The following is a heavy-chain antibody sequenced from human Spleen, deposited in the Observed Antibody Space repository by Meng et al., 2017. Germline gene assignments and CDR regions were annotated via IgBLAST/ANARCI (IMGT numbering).Heavy chain of an antibody. J-gene: IGHJ4*02. D-gene: IGHD3-22*01. CDR1: GFTFSDYF. Sequence: GGSLRLSCAASGFTFSDYFMSWIRQAPGKGLEWVSYITSTGNSVYYADSVKGRFTISRDNAKNSLYLQLNSLRVEDTAIYYCARVFRSSHFDSSGYYYDYWGQGTLVTVSS. CDR2: ITSTGNSV. CDR3: ARVFRSSHFDSSGYYYDY. V-gene: IGHV3-11*01.